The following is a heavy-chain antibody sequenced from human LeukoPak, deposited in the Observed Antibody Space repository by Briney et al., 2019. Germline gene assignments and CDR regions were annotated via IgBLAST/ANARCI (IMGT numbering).Heavy chain of an antibody. CDR3: ARAAYSSTWYSRYFDP. Sequence: GGSLRLSCAASGFTFSSYGMHWVRQAPGKGLEWVAFIRYDGSNKYYADSVKGRFTISRDNSKNTLYLQMNSLRAEDTAVYYCARAAYSSTWYSRYFDPWGRGTLVTVSS. CDR1: GFTFSSYG. V-gene: IGHV3-30*02. D-gene: IGHD6-13*01. J-gene: IGHJ2*01. CDR2: IRYDGSNK.